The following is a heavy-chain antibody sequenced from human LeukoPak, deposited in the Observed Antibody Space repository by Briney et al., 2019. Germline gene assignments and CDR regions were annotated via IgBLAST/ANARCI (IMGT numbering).Heavy chain of an antibody. CDR1: GFTLSSYA. CDR3: AKGLKTAVGPYMGYHYYMDV. J-gene: IGHJ6*03. Sequence: GGSLRLSYAASGFTLSSYAMSGARQAPGKGLEWVSALSGGGGSTYYADSVKGRFTISRDNSKNTLSLQMISLRAEDTALYYCAKGLKTAVGPYMGYHYYMDVWGKGTTVTVSS. D-gene: IGHD5-18*01. CDR2: LSGGGGST. V-gene: IGHV3-23*01.